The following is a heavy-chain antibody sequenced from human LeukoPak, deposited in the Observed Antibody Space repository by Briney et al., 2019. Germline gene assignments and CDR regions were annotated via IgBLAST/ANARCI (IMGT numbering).Heavy chain of an antibody. D-gene: IGHD6-13*01. CDR1: GGSISSYF. V-gene: IGHV4-59*08. CDR2: IYYSGST. Sequence: PSETLSLTCTVSGGSISSYFWSWIRQPPGKGLEWIGYIYYSGSTNYNPSLKSRVTMSVDTSKNQLSLKLSSVTAADTAVYYCARIDRAVAGTIDYWGQGTLVIVSS. CDR3: ARIDRAVAGTIDY. J-gene: IGHJ4*02.